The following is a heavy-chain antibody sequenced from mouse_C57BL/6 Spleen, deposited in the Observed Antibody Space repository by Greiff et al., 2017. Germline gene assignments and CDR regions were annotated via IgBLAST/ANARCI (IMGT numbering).Heavy chain of an antibody. D-gene: IGHD2-3*01. J-gene: IGHJ4*01. CDR3: AREGIYDGYAMDY. Sequence: EVNVVESGGGLVKPGGSLKLSCAASGFTFSDYGMHWVRQAPEKGLEWVAYISSGSSTIYYADTVKGRFTISRDNAKNTLFLQMTSLRSEDTAMYYCAREGIYDGYAMDYWGQGTSVTVSS. CDR1: GFTFSDYG. V-gene: IGHV5-17*01. CDR2: ISSGSSTI.